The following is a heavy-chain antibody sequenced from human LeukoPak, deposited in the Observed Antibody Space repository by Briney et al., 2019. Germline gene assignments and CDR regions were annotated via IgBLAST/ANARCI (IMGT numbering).Heavy chain of an antibody. Sequence: EGSVKVSCKASGYTFTSYGISWVRQAPGQGLEWMGWISAYNGNTNYAQKLQGRVTMTTDTSTSTAYMELRSLRSDDTAVYYCARGVFYDSSGYYDYWGQGTLVTVSS. CDR2: ISAYNGNT. D-gene: IGHD3-22*01. J-gene: IGHJ4*02. CDR3: ARGVFYDSSGYYDY. V-gene: IGHV1-18*01. CDR1: GYTFTSYG.